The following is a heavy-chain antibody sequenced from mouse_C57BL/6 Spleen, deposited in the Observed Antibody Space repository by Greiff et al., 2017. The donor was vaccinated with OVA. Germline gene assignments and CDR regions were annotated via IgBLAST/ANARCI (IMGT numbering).Heavy chain of an antibody. V-gene: IGHV3-6*01. CDR1: GYSITSGYY. Sequence: ESGPGLVKPSQSLSLTCSVTGYSITSGYYWNWIRQFPGNKLEWMGYISYDGSNNYNPSLKNRISLTRDTSKNPFFLKLHSVTTEDTATYYCAGRDYGSRRGYAMDYWGQGTSVTVSS. J-gene: IGHJ4*01. D-gene: IGHD1-1*01. CDR3: AGRDYGSRRGYAMDY. CDR2: ISYDGSN.